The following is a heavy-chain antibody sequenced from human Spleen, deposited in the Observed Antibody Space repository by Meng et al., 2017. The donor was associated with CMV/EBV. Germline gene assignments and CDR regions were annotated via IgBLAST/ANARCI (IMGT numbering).Heavy chain of an antibody. V-gene: IGHV1-46*01. CDR1: GYTLTDFY. CDR2: INPSGGST. J-gene: IGHJ6*02. CDR3: ARQVVPAAIRYGMDV. Sequence: ASVKVSCKASGYTLTDFYMHWVRQAPGQGLEWMGIINPSGGSTSYAQKFQGRVTMTRDTSTSTVYMELSSLRSEDTAVYYCARQVVPAAIRYGMDVWGQGPRSPSP. D-gene: IGHD2-2*02.